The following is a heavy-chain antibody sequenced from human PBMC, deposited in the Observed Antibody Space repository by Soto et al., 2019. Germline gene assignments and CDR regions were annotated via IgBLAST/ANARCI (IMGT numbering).Heavy chain of an antibody. J-gene: IGHJ4*02. Sequence: EVQLVESGGGLVKPGGSLRLSCAASGFTFSNAWMSWVRQAPGKGLEWVGRIKSKTDGGTTDYAAPVKGRFTISRDDSKNTLYLQMNSLKTEDTAVYYCTTEPLYYDFWSGYSLDYWGQGTLVTVSS. CDR1: GFTFSNAW. CDR2: IKSKTDGGTT. D-gene: IGHD3-3*01. V-gene: IGHV3-15*01. CDR3: TTEPLYYDFWSGYSLDY.